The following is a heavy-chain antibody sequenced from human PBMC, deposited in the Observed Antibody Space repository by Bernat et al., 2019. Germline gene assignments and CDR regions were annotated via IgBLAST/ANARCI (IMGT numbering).Heavy chain of an antibody. CDR1: GFTFSSFG. CDR3: AKDSLYSSGWYGVGD. V-gene: IGHV3-30*18. D-gene: IGHD6-19*01. Sequence: QVHLVESGGGVVQPRRSLRLSCSASGFTFSSFGMHWVRQAPGKGLEWVAAISHDSITLYYADSVKGRFTISTDDSKNTLYLQLDSLRAEDTAMYYCAKDSLYSSGWYGVGDWGQGTLVTVAS. CDR2: ISHDSITL. J-gene: IGHJ4*02.